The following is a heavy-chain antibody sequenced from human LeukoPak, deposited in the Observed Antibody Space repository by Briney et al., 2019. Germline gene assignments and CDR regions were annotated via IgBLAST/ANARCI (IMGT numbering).Heavy chain of an antibody. CDR2: INEGGSAE. V-gene: IGHV3-7*01. CDR1: GFTFSSYW. J-gene: IGHJ4*02. CDR3: ARDWELSRDY. D-gene: IGHD1-7*01. Sequence: GGSLRPSCAASGFTFSSYWMSWVRQAPGKGLEWVANINEGGSAEYYAESVKGRFTISRDNAENSVHLQMNSLRAEDTAVYYCARDWELSRDYWGQGTLVTVSS.